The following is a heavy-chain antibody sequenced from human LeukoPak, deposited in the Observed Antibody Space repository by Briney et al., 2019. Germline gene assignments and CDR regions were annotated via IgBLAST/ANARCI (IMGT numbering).Heavy chain of an antibody. J-gene: IGHJ6*04. CDR2: TWYDGNHK. CDR1: GFTFSSYG. Sequence: GGSLRLSCAASGFTFSSYGMHWVRQAPGKGLEWVAVTWYDGNHKYYADSAKGRFTISRDNSKNTLYLQMNSLRAEDTAVYYCARMYSSNWYAVYYGMDVWGKGTTVTVSS. CDR3: ARMYSSNWYAVYYGMDV. D-gene: IGHD6-13*01. V-gene: IGHV3-33*01.